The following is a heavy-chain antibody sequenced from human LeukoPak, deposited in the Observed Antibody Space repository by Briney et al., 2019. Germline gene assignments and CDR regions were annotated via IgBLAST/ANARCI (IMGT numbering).Heavy chain of an antibody. V-gene: IGHV3-66*01. Sequence: GGSLRLSCAASGFTVSSNYMSWVRQAPGKGLEWVSVIYSGGSTYYADSVKVRFTISRDNSKNTLYLQMNSLRAEDTAVYYCARDKDCGGDCYHDYWGQGTLVTVSS. J-gene: IGHJ4*02. CDR1: GFTVSSNY. CDR3: ARDKDCGGDCYHDY. CDR2: IYSGGST. D-gene: IGHD2-21*02.